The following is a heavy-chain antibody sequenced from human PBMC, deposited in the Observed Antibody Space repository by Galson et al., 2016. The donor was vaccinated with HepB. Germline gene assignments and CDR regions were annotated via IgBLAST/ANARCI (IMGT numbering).Heavy chain of an antibody. V-gene: IGHV4-39*01. CDR3: ATPGPTATWGYYYFGY. CDR2: ICYSGRT. J-gene: IGHJ4*02. CDR1: GGSVSSENYY. D-gene: IGHD1-1*01. Sequence: SETLSLTCSVSGGSVSSENYYWGWIRQPPGKGLEFIGSICYSGRTYYNPSLKSRVTMSVDTSKTQISLKRTSVTATDTAVYYCATPGPTATWGYYYFGYWGQGTLVTVSS.